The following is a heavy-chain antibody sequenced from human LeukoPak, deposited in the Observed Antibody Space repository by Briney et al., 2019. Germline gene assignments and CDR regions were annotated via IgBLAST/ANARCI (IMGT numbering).Heavy chain of an antibody. V-gene: IGHV1-2*02. CDR3: VPSGSHYYFDY. Sequence: GASVKVSCKASGYTXTGYQMHWVRQAPGQGLEWMGWINPNSGGTNYAQKFQGRVTMTRDTSISTAYMELSRLRSDDTAVYYCVPSGSHYYFDYWGQGTPVTVSS. CDR1: GYTXTGYQ. D-gene: IGHD1-26*01. CDR2: INPNSGGT. J-gene: IGHJ4*02.